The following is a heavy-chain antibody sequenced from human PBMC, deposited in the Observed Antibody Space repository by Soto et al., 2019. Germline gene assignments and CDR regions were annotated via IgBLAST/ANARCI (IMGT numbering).Heavy chain of an antibody. Sequence: QVQLVESGGGVVQPGRSLRLSCAASGFTFSSYAMHWVRQAPGKGLEWVAVISYDGSNKYYADPVKGRFTISRDNSKNTLYLQMNSLRAEDTAVYYCARNKKGAARYWGQGTLVTVSS. CDR2: ISYDGSNK. CDR3: ARNKKGAARY. J-gene: IGHJ4*02. D-gene: IGHD6-6*01. V-gene: IGHV3-30-3*01. CDR1: GFTFSSYA.